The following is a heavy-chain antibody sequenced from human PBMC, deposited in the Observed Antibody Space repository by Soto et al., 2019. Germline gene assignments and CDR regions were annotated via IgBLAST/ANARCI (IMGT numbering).Heavy chain of an antibody. D-gene: IGHD6-25*01. V-gene: IGHV1-2*02. J-gene: IGHJ6*02. Sequence: QVQLVQSGAEVKKPGASVKVSCKASGYTFTGYYMHWVRQAPGQGLTRQGWINPHRGGTNYAQKFEGRVAMGRGTSISTDYQEVSGLRSEDTAVCSCASERYSCASDSYGMDVWGQVTTGTVAS. CDR3: ASERYSCASDSYGMDV. CDR1: GYTFTGYY. CDR2: INPHRGGT.